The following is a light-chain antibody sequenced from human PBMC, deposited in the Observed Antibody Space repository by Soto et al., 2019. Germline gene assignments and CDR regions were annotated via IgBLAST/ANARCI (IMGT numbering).Light chain of an antibody. CDR3: TSSTSSSPRV. V-gene: IGLV2-14*01. J-gene: IGLJ3*02. CDR2: EVS. Sequence: QSALTQPASVSGSPGQSITISCTGTSSDVGGYNYVSWYQQHPGKAPKLMIYEVSNRPSGVSNPFSGSKSGNTASLTISGLQAEYQSDYYCTSSTSSSPRVFVGGTQLTVL. CDR1: SSDVGGYNY.